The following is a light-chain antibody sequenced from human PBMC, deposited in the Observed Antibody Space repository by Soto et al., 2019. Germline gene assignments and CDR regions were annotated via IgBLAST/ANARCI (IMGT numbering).Light chain of an antibody. J-gene: IGKJ1*01. Sequence: DIQMTQSPSTLSASVGDRVTITCRASQSISSWLAWYQQRPGKAPNLLIYQASSLESGVPSRFSGSGSGTEFTLTISSLQPEDFATYYCQKYNSYSRTFGQGTKVEIK. CDR3: QKYNSYSRT. CDR1: QSISSW. CDR2: QAS. V-gene: IGKV1-5*03.